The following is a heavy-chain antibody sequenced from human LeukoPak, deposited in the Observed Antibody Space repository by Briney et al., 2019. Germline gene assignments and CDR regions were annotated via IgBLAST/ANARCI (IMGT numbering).Heavy chain of an antibody. CDR1: GGSISSYY. J-gene: IGHJ4*02. V-gene: IGHV4-59*08. CDR3: AKVRSNAMILEY. CDR2: IYYSGST. Sequence: SETLSLTCTVSGGSISSYYWSWLRQPPGKGLEWIGYIYYSGSTNYNPSLKSRVTISVDTSKNQFPLKLSSVTAADTAVYFCAKVRSNAMILEYWGQGTLVTVSP. D-gene: IGHD3-22*01.